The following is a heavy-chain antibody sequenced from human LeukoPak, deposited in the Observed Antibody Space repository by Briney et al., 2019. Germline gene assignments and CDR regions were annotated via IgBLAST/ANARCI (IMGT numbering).Heavy chain of an antibody. CDR2: ISSSSSYI. V-gene: IGHV3-21*01. CDR3: ARGDCSGGSCYYYYYGMDV. J-gene: IGHJ6*04. CDR1: GFTFSSYS. D-gene: IGHD2-15*01. Sequence: GGSLRLSCAASGFTFSSYSMNWVRQAPGKGLEWVSPISSSSSYIYYADSVKGRFTISRDNAKNSLYLQMNSLRAEDTAVYYSARGDCSGGSCYYYYYGMDVWGKGTTVTVSS.